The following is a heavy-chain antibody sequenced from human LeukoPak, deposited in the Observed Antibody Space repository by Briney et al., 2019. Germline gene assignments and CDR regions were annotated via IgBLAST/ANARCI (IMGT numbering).Heavy chain of an antibody. V-gene: IGHV3-23*01. CDR2: IRGSGDTA. D-gene: IGHD3-22*01. CDR3: AKANQLYYYDSSGYPRQNWFDP. Sequence: PGGSLRLSCAASGFTFSSHSMAWVRQAPGKGLEWVSAIRGSGDTALYADSVKGRFTISRDNSKNTLYLQMNSLRAEDTAVYYCAKANQLYYYDSSGYPRQNWFDPWGQGTLVTVSS. CDR1: GFTFSSHS. J-gene: IGHJ5*02.